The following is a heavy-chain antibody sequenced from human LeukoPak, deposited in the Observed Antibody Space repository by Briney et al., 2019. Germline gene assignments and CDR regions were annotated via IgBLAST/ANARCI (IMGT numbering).Heavy chain of an antibody. J-gene: IGHJ4*02. CDR2: IIPIFGTA. Sequence: SVKVSCKASGGTFSSYAISWVRQAPGQGLEWMGGIIPIFGTANYAQKFQGRVTIAADESTSTVYMELSSLRSEDTAVYYCARDYVDDIPMIKDYWGQGTLVTVSS. CDR3: ARDYVDDIPMIKDY. V-gene: IGHV1-69*01. D-gene: IGHD2-8*01. CDR1: GGTFSSYA.